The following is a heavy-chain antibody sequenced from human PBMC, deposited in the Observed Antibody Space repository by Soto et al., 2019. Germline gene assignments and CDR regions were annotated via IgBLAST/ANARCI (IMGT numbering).Heavy chain of an antibody. J-gene: IGHJ4*02. CDR2: IYYSGST. CDR3: ARDLRRDGYNERFDY. Sequence: SETLSLSCTVSGGSISSGGYYWSWIRQHPVRGLEWIGYIYYSGSTYYNPSLKSRVTISVDTSKNQFSLKLSSVTAADTAVYYCARDLRRDGYNERFDYWGQGTLVTVS. CDR1: GGSISSGGYY. D-gene: IGHD5-12*01. V-gene: IGHV4-31*03.